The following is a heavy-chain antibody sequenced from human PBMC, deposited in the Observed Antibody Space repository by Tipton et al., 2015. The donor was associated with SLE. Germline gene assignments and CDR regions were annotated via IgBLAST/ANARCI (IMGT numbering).Heavy chain of an antibody. J-gene: IGHJ6*02. CDR1: GDYITSDIYY. D-gene: IGHD2-15*01. CDR2: VYDSGTT. V-gene: IGHV4-39*07. CDR3: ARVVTVGATHYYDVDV. Sequence: TLSLTCFVSGDYITSDIYYWGWIRQPPGRGLEWIGCVYDSGTTYYNPSLKSRVTMSVDTSKTQFSLNLSSLTAADTAIYHCARVVTVGATHYYDVDVWGPGTTVTVSS.